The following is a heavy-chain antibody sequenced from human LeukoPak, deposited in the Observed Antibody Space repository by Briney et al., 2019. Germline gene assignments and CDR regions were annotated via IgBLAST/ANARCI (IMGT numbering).Heavy chain of an antibody. Sequence: SETLSLTCTVSGGSISSYYWSWIRQPPGKGLEWIGYIYYSGSTNYNPSLKSRVTISVDTSKNQFSLKLSSVTAADTAVYYCATGYCSGGSCGDYWGQGTLVTVSS. D-gene: IGHD2-15*01. V-gene: IGHV4-59*01. J-gene: IGHJ4*02. CDR3: ATGYCSGGSCGDY. CDR1: GGSISSYY. CDR2: IYYSGST.